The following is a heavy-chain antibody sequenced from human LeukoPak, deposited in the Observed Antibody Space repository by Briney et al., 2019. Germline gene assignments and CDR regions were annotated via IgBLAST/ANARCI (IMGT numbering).Heavy chain of an antibody. D-gene: IGHD2-2*01. J-gene: IGHJ5*02. CDR3: ANSSTTLNVFGP. CDR1: GGSLSNYA. CDR2: IIPVLSTT. Sequence: GASVTVSCKTSGGSLSNYAFNWVRQAPGQGLEWMGGIIPVLSTTNYAQKFQGRVTITTDESTNTAYMEMSSLTSEDTAVYFCANSSTTLNVFGPWGQGTLVTVSS. V-gene: IGHV1-69*05.